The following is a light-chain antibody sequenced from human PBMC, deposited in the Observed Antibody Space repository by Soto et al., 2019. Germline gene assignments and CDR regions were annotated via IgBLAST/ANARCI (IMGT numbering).Light chain of an antibody. V-gene: IGKV3-11*01. CDR2: DGS. CDR1: QSLNIY. CDR3: QQRYSWPLT. J-gene: IGKJ4*01. Sequence: EIVLTQSPATLSLSPGERATLSCRASQSLNIYLAWYQQKPGQAPRLLIYDGSIRATGIPARFSGSGSGTDFTLPISSLEPEDFAVYYCQQRYSWPLTFGGGTEVEIK.